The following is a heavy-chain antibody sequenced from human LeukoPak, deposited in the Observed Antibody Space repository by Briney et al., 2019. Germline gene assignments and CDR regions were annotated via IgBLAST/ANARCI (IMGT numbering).Heavy chain of an antibody. CDR2: IIPILGIA. CDR1: GGTFSSYT. D-gene: IGHD5-24*01. CDR3: ARSEEMATIGY. Sequence: ASVKVSCKASGGTFSSYTISWVRQAPGQGLEWMGRIIPILGIANYAQKFQGRVTITADKSTSTAYMELSSLRPEDTAVYYCARSEEMATIGYWGQGTLVTVSS. V-gene: IGHV1-69*02. J-gene: IGHJ4*02.